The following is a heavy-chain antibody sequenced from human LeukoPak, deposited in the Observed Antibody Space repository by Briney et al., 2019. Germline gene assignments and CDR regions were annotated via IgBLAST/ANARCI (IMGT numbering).Heavy chain of an antibody. Sequence: PSETLSLTCTVSGASIRRNNYYWGWIRQPPGKGLEWIGTIYSSVSTYYNPSLKSRVTMSVDTSKNQFSLKLTSVTAAETAVFYCVCGSGYFFDYWGQGTLVTVSS. CDR3: VCGSGYFFDY. J-gene: IGHJ4*02. D-gene: IGHD1-14*01. V-gene: IGHV4-39*01. CDR2: IYSSVST. CDR1: GASIRRNNYY.